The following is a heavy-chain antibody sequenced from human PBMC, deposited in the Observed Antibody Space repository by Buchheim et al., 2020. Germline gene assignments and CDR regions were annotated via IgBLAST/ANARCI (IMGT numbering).Heavy chain of an antibody. CDR2: IDPSDSYT. CDR3: ARWGGIVGATGYYYYYGMDV. Sequence: EVQLVQSGAEVKKPGESLRISCKGSGSSFTSYWISWVRQMPGKGLEWMGRIDPSDSYTNYSPSFQGHVTISADKSISTAYLQWSSLKASDTAMYYCARWGGIVGATGYYYYYGMDVWGQGTT. V-gene: IGHV5-10-1*01. J-gene: IGHJ6*02. CDR1: GSSFTSYW. D-gene: IGHD1-26*01.